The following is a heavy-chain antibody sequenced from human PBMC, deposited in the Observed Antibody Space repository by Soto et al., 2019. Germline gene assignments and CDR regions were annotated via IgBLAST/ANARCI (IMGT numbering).Heavy chain of an antibody. D-gene: IGHD2-8*01. Sequence: PSETLSLTCTVSGGSISSYYWSWIRQPPGKGLEWIGYIYYSGSTNYNPSLKSRVTISVDTSKNQFSLKLSSVTAADTAVYYCERGGYCTNGVCYKNWFDPWGQGTLVTVSS. CDR1: GGSISSYY. CDR3: ERGGYCTNGVCYKNWFDP. J-gene: IGHJ5*02. V-gene: IGHV4-59*01. CDR2: IYYSGST.